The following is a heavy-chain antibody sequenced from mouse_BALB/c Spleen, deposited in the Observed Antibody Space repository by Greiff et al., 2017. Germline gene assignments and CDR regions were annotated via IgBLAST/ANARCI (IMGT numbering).Heavy chain of an antibody. Sequence: DVKLVESGGGLVKPGGSLKLSCAASGFAFSSYDMSWVRQTPEKRLEWVAYISSGGGSTYYPDTVKGRFTISRDNAKNTLYLQMSSLKSEDTAMYYCARHCYGYYEGAMDYWGQGTSVTVSS. D-gene: IGHD2-3*01. CDR3: ARHCYGYYEGAMDY. J-gene: IGHJ4*01. CDR2: ISSGGGST. CDR1: GFAFSSYD. V-gene: IGHV5-12-1*01.